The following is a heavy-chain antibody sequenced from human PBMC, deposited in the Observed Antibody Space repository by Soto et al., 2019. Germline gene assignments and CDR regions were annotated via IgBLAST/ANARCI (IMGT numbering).Heavy chain of an antibody. CDR3: ARGWGYYFDL. CDR2: IKHDGSDS. CDR1: GFTFNTYW. V-gene: IGHV3-7*01. J-gene: IGHJ4*02. D-gene: IGHD2-21*01. Sequence: EVQLVESGGGLVQPGGSLRLSCTASGFTFNTYWMTWVRQALGKGLEWVASIKHDGSDSWYVESVEDRFIASRDNAKNSLFLQMDSLRAEDTAVYYCARGWGYYFDLWGQGTLVTVSS.